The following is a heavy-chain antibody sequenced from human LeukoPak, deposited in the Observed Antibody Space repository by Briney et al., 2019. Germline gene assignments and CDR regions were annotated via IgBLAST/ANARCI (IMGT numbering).Heavy chain of an antibody. CDR3: AREEEYYDFWSGYSLDY. J-gene: IGHJ4*02. Sequence: ASVKVSCKASGYTFTSYGISWVRQAPGQGLEWMGWISAYNGNTNYALKLQGRVTMTTDTSTSTAYMELRSLRSDDTAVYYCAREEEYYDFWSGYSLDYWGQGTLVTVSS. D-gene: IGHD3-3*01. V-gene: IGHV1-18*01. CDR1: GYTFTSYG. CDR2: ISAYNGNT.